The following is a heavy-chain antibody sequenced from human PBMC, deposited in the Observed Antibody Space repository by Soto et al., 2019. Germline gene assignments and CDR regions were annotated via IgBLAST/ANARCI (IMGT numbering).Heavy chain of an antibody. D-gene: IGHD6-19*01. CDR3: AKAIPGYGSGWDYYYYYGMDV. Sequence: GGSLRLSCAASGFTFSSYAMSWVRQAPGKGLEWVSAISGSGGSTYYADSVKGRFTISRDNSKNTLYLQMNSLRAEDTAVYYCAKAIPGYGSGWDYYYYYGMDVWGQGTTVTVSS. V-gene: IGHV3-23*01. CDR1: GFTFSSYA. CDR2: ISGSGGST. J-gene: IGHJ6*02.